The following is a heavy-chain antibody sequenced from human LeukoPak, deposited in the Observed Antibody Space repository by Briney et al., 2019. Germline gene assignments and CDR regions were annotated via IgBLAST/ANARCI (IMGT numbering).Heavy chain of an antibody. CDR2: IYSGGST. J-gene: IGHJ4*02. V-gene: IGHV3-53*01. D-gene: IGHD1-26*01. CDR3: ATSSGPLTFDY. CDR1: GFTVSSNY. Sequence: GGSLRLSCAASGFTVSSNYMSWVRQAPGKGLEWVSVIYSGGSTYYADSVKGRFTISRDNSKNTLYLQMNSLRAEDTAIYYCATSSGPLTFDYWGQGTLVTVSS.